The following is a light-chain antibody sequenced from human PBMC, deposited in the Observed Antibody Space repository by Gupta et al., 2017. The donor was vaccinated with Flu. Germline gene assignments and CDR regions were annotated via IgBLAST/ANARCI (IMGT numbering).Light chain of an antibody. CDR2: GAS. V-gene: IGKV3D-15*01. Sequence: EIVMMQSPATLSVSPGERATLSCRASQSVSSNLAWYQQRPGRAPRLLIQGASTRATGIPARFSGSGSGTEFTLTINSLQPEDFAVYYCQQDNNWPRTFGQGTKVEIK. CDR1: QSVSSN. J-gene: IGKJ1*01. CDR3: QQDNNWPRT.